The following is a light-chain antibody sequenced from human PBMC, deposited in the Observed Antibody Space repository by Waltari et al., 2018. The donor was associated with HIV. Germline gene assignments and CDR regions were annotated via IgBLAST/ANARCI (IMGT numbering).Light chain of an antibody. CDR1: RSAVGGYDS. V-gene: IGLV2-11*01. CDR2: EVI. Sequence: QSALTQPRSVSGSPGQSVTISCTGTRSAVGGYDSVSWYRQHPGKVPKLIIYEVIKRPSGVPDRFSGSKSGNTASLTISGLQTEDEADYFCCSYAGTYTYVLFGGGTKLTVL. CDR3: CSYAGTYTYVL. J-gene: IGLJ3*02.